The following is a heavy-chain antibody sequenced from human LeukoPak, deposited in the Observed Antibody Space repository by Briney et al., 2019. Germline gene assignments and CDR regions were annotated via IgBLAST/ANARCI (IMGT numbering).Heavy chain of an antibody. D-gene: IGHD6-6*01. CDR2: FHYSGST. CDR1: GGSISSYY. CDR3: ARTAARYYMDV. Sequence: SETLSLTCTVSGGSISSYYWSWIRQPPGKGLEWIGYFHYSGSTNYNPSLKSRVTIPVDTSKNQFSLKLSSVTAADTAVYYCARTAARYYMDVWGKGTTVTVSS. J-gene: IGHJ6*03. V-gene: IGHV4-59*01.